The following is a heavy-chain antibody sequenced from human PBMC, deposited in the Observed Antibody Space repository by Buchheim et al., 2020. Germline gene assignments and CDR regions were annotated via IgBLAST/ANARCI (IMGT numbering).Heavy chain of an antibody. Sequence: QVQLVESGGGVVQPGRSLRLSCAASGFTFSSYGMHWVRQAPGKGLEWVAVIWYDGSNKYYADSVKGRFTISRDNSKNTLYHQMNSLRAEDTAVYYCARDPGVVKIIRYYYYGMDVWGQGTT. J-gene: IGHJ6*02. CDR1: GFTFSSYG. V-gene: IGHV3-33*01. CDR2: IWYDGSNK. D-gene: IGHD2-15*01. CDR3: ARDPGVVKIIRYYYYGMDV.